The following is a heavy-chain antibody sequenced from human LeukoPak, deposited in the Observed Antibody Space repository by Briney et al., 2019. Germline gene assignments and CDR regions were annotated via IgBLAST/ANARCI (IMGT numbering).Heavy chain of an antibody. CDR1: GYSFTSYW. V-gene: IGHV5-51*01. D-gene: IGHD5-18*01. CDR3: ARHREIQLSTYGLDY. Sequence: PGESLKISCKGSGYSFTSYWIGWVRRLPGKGLEWMGIIYPGDSDTRYSPSFQGQVTISADKSISTAYLQWSSLKASDTAMYFCARHREIQLSTYGLDYWGQGTLVTVSS. J-gene: IGHJ4*02. CDR2: IYPGDSDT.